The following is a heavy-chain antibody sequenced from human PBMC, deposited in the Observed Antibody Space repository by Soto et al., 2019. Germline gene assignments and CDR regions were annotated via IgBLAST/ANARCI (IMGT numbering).Heavy chain of an antibody. Sequence: GGSLRLSCAASGFTFSSYAMSWVRQAPGKGLGWVSAISGSGGSTYYADSVKGRFTISRDNSKNTLYLQMNSLRAEDTAVYYCAKEGSGWPRYYYGMDVWGQGTTVTVS. V-gene: IGHV3-23*01. CDR2: ISGSGGST. D-gene: IGHD6-19*01. CDR1: GFTFSSYA. CDR3: AKEGSGWPRYYYGMDV. J-gene: IGHJ6*02.